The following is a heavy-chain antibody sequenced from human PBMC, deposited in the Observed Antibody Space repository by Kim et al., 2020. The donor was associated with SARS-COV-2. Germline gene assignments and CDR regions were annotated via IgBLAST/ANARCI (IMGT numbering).Heavy chain of an antibody. CDR2: IYYSGST. CDR1: GGSISSYY. CDR3: ARKFHIIGAFDI. Sequence: SETLSLTCTVSGGSISSYYWSWIRQPPGKGLEWIGYIYYSGSTNYNPSLKSRVTISVDTSKNQFSLKLSSVTAADTAVYYCARKFHIIGAFDIWGQGTMVTVSS. J-gene: IGHJ3*02. V-gene: IGHV4-59*01.